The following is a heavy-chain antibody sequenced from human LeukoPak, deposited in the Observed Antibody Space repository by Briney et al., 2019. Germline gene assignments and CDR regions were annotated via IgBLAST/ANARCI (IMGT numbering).Heavy chain of an antibody. Sequence: ASVKVSCKASGYDFINYAITWVRQAPGQGLEWMGWTSPFNGQTNNAQNLQGRVTMTIDTTTSTASMELKGLRSEDTGVYYCARKWDYSPRGRFVDWGQGTRVTVSS. CDR2: TSPFNGQT. V-gene: IGHV1-18*04. J-gene: IGHJ4*02. D-gene: IGHD4-11*01. CDR1: GYDFINYA. CDR3: ARKWDYSPRGRFVD.